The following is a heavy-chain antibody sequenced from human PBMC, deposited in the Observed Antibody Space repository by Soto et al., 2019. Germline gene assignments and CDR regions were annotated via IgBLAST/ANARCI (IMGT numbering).Heavy chain of an antibody. Sequence: EVQLVESGGGLIQPGGSLKLSCAASGFTVGNNYMSWVRQAPGKGLVWVSLIYSTGTTKYADSVKGRFTVSRDNAKNTLYLQMNSPRAEDTAVYYCAKDGRGSGSHYNSFGYWGQGTLVTVSS. CDR3: AKDGRGSGSHYNSFGY. V-gene: IGHV3-53*01. D-gene: IGHD3-10*01. CDR1: GFTVGNNY. CDR2: IYSTGTT. J-gene: IGHJ4*02.